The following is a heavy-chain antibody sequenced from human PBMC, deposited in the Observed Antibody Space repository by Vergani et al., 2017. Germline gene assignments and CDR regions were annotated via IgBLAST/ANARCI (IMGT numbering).Heavy chain of an antibody. J-gene: IGHJ5*02. CDR2: ISWNSNSI. CDR3: AKDLGTSSGGGWFDP. D-gene: IGHD6-6*01. Sequence: EVQLEESGGGLVLPGRSLRLSCVASGITSAGYALHWVRQAPGKGLEWVPGISWNSNSIGYADSVKGRFTICRDNAKNSLYLQMNSLRAEDTALYYCAKDLGTSSGGGWFDPWGQGTLVTVSS. V-gene: IGHV3-9*02. CDR1: GITSAGYA.